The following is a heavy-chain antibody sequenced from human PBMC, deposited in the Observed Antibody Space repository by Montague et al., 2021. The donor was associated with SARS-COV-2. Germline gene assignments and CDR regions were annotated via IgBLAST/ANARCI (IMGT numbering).Heavy chain of an antibody. CDR1: GGSISSYY. Sequence: SETLSLTCTVSGGSISSYYCSWIRQSAGKGLEWIGRIHTSGSTDYYSSLNSRVTMSVDTSKNQITLNPSSVTAADTAVYYCAGGKYYDFWSGYYSHDYVSGMDVWGQGTTVTVSS. J-gene: IGHJ6*02. V-gene: IGHV4-4*07. D-gene: IGHD3-3*01. CDR3: AGGKYYDFWSGYYSHDYVSGMDV. CDR2: IHTSGST.